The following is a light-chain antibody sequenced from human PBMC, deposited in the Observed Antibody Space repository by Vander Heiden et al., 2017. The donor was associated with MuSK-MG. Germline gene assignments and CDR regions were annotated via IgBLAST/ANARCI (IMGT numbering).Light chain of an antibody. Sequence: AIRMTQSPSALSASTGDRVTITCRASQGISSYLAWYQQKPGKAPKLLIYAASTLQSGVPSRFSGSGSGTYFTLTISCLQSEDFATYYCQQYYSYPPYTFGQGTKLDIK. CDR2: AAS. CDR1: QGISSY. V-gene: IGKV1-8*01. J-gene: IGKJ2*01. CDR3: QQYYSYPPYT.